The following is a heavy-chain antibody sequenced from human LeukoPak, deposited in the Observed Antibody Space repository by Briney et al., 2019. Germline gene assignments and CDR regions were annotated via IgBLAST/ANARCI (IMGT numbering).Heavy chain of an antibody. J-gene: IGHJ4*02. V-gene: IGHV4-59*12. CDR1: GGSINNYS. Sequence: SETLSLTCTVSGGSINNYSWSWIRQPPGKGLEWIGYIYYSGSTNYNPSLKSRVTISVDTSKNQFSLELTSVTAADTAVYDFARDGSYRHFDFWGQGTLVTVSS. CDR3: ARDGSYRHFDF. CDR2: IYYSGST. D-gene: IGHD1-14*01.